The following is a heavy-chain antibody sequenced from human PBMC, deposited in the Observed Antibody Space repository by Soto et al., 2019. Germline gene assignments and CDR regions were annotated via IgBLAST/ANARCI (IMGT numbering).Heavy chain of an antibody. V-gene: IGHV3-23*05. J-gene: IGHJ4*02. D-gene: IGHD1-26*01. CDR3: AKGLHIPSGRMLPPWYFDY. CDR2: LSASGTYT. Sequence: EVQLLESGGGLVQPGGSLRLSCAASGFTFRNYAMSWVRQAPGEGLEWVSSLSASGTYTDYAEFVKGRFTISRDNSKNTLSLQMTSLSAEDTAFYYCAKGLHIPSGRMLPPWYFDYWGQGTLVTVSS. CDR1: GFTFRNYA.